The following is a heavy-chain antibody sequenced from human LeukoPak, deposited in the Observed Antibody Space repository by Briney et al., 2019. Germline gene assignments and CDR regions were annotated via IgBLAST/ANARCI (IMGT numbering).Heavy chain of an antibody. CDR1: GFTFDDYA. V-gene: IGHV3-9*03. CDR2: ISWNSGSI. Sequence: GGSLRLSCAASGFTFDDYAMHWVRQAPGKGLEWVSGISWNSGSIGYADSVKGRFTISRDNAKNSLYLQMNSLRAEDMALYYCAKDRTGEYSSSAVDYWGQGTLVTVSS. J-gene: IGHJ4*02. CDR3: AKDRTGEYSSSAVDY. D-gene: IGHD6-6*01.